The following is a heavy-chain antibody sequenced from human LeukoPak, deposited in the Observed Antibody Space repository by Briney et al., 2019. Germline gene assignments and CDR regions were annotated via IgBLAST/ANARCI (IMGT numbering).Heavy chain of an antibody. V-gene: IGHV3-21*05. Sequence: PGWSLRVSCAASVYDWRICTLSWIRQGRGPGLDRPAYFKRNSDYMYYADSVQRRFTISRDNAKNSLYLQLNSLRVDDMGLYYCALTKAATATFEEYLDTWGQGTLVTVSS. CDR1: VYDWRICT. D-gene: IGHD2-21*02. CDR3: ALTKAATATFEEYLDT. J-gene: IGHJ1*01. CDR2: FKRNSDYM.